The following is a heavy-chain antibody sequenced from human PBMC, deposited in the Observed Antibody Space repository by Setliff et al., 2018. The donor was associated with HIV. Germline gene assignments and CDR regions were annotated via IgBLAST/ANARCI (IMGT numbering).Heavy chain of an antibody. D-gene: IGHD6-13*01. V-gene: IGHV4-34*01. J-gene: IGHJ6*03. CDR3: ARSRDASTWYLSHFYSYYYLDV. CDR2: INHSGTT. CDR1: GGPLSGYF. Sequence: SETLSLTCTVSGGPLSGYFWTWIRQTPDKGLEWIGDINHSGTTNYNLSLKSRTTLSLDTSKNQLSLKLTSVVAADTGLYFCARSRDASTWYLSHFYSYYYLDVW.